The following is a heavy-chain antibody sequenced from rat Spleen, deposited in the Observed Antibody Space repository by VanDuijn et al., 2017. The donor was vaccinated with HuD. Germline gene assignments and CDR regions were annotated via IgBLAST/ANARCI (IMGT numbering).Heavy chain of an antibody. CDR3: GKDMNYYSTYPFYVMGA. J-gene: IGHJ4*01. CDR2: ISYDGSST. Sequence: EVQLVESGGGLVQPGRSLTLSCAASGFTFSDYYMAWVRQAPTKGLEWVATISYDGSSTYYRDSVKGRFTISRDNAENTVYLQMNSLRSEDTATYYCGKDMNYYSTYPFYVMGAWGQGASVTVSS. CDR1: GFTFSDYY. D-gene: IGHD1-2*01. V-gene: IGHV5-29*01.